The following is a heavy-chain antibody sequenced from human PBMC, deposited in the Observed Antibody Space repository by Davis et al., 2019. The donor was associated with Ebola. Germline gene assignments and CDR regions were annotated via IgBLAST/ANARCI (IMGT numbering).Heavy chain of an antibody. J-gene: IGHJ6*02. D-gene: IGHD3-10*01. CDR1: GGSVSSGSYY. V-gene: IGHV4-61*01. CDR3: ARQEGYYYGSGSYYKGDYYYYGMDV. CDR2: IYYSGST. Sequence: SETLSLTCTVSGGSVSSGSYYWSWIRQPPGKGLEWIGYIYYSGSTNYNPSLKSRVTISVDTSKNQFSLKLSSVTAADTAVYYCARQEGYYYGSGSYYKGDYYYYGMDVWGQGTTVTVSS.